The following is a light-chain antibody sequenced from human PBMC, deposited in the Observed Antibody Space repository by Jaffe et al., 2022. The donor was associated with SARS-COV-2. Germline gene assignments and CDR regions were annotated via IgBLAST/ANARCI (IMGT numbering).Light chain of an antibody. Sequence: DIQMTQSPSSVSASVGDRVTITCRASQGIDNYLAWFQQKPGKAPKSLIYDGSTLQRGVPSKFSGSGFGTDFTLTISNLQPEDSATYYCQHYKSYPPTFGGGTKVEI. CDR2: DGS. V-gene: IGKV1-16*02. CDR3: QHYKSYPPT. J-gene: IGKJ4*01. CDR1: QGIDNY.